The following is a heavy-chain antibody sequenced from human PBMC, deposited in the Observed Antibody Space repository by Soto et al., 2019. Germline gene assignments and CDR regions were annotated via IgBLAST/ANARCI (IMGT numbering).Heavy chain of an antibody. Sequence: EVQLVESGGGSVQPGGSLRLSCAASGFTFSDCWMHWVRQAPGKGLVWLSRINSDGSRISQADSVKGRFTISRDNSKSTVYLQINSLRVEDSAVYYCARGIKNKYGMDVWGQGTTLIVSS. D-gene: IGHD2-15*01. CDR1: GFTFSDCW. CDR2: INSDGSRI. CDR3: ARGIKNKYGMDV. V-gene: IGHV3-74*01. J-gene: IGHJ6*02.